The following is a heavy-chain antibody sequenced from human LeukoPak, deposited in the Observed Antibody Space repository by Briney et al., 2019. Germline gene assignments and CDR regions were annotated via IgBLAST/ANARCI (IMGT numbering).Heavy chain of an antibody. D-gene: IGHD1-26*01. CDR2: MNPSSGNT. CDR1: GYTFSNYD. CDR3: TRLYSGNYPYDY. V-gene: IGHV1-8*01. Sequence: ASVKVSCKASGYTFSNYDIIWVRQATGQGLEWMGWMNPSSGNTGYTQNFQGRVTMTRNTSISTAYMDLSSLRSEDTAVYYCTRLYSGNYPYDYWGQGTLVTVSS. J-gene: IGHJ4*02.